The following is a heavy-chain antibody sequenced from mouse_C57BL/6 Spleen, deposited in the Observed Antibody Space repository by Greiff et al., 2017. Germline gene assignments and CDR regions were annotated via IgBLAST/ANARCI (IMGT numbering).Heavy chain of an antibody. CDR3: AIDSSGYGAKDY. V-gene: IGHV1-82*01. CDR2: IYPGDGDT. CDR1: GYAFSSSW. J-gene: IGHJ4*01. D-gene: IGHD3-2*02. Sequence: QVQLQQSGPELVKPGASVKISCKASGYAFSSSWMNWVKQRPGKGLEWIGRIYPGDGDTNYNGKFKGKATLTADKSSSTAYMQLSSLTSEDSAVYFCAIDSSGYGAKDYWGQGTSVTVSS.